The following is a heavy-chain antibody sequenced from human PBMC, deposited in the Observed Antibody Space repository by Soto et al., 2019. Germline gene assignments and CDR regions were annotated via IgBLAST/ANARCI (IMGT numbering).Heavy chain of an antibody. D-gene: IGHD3-10*01. CDR1: GGSISSYY. Sequence: SETLSLTCTVSGGSISSYYWSWIRQPPGKGLEWIGYIYYSGSTYYNPSLKSRVTISVDTSKNQFSLKLSSVTAADTAVYYCARDGGSRYYYYYMDVWGKGTTVTVSS. J-gene: IGHJ6*03. CDR2: IYYSGST. CDR3: ARDGGSRYYYYYMDV. V-gene: IGHV4-59*12.